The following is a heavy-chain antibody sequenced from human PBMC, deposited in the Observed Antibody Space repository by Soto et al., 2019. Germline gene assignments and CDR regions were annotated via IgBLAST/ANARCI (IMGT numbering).Heavy chain of an antibody. CDR3: AREAGFYFDY. J-gene: IGHJ4*02. Sequence: GGSLRLSCAASGFTFSNFEMNWVRQAPGKGLEWVSYISDRGGAIYYADSVRGRFTISRDTAKNSLYLQMSSLRVEDTAVYYCAREAGFYFDYLGQGTLVTVSS. CDR1: GFTFSNFE. D-gene: IGHD6-19*01. V-gene: IGHV3-48*03. CDR2: ISDRGGAI.